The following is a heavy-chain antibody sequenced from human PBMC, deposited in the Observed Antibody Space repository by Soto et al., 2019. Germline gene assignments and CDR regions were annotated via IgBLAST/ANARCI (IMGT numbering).Heavy chain of an antibody. Sequence: NPGGSLRLSCAASGFSLRDYYMNWIRQAPGKGLEWVSYISSSGADTNYADSVKGRFTTSRDTAKNVLYLQMNSVRAEDTALYYCARDGYYEDLYYHSGMDVWGQGTTVTVSS. CDR3: ARDGYYEDLYYHSGMDV. CDR2: ISSSGADT. J-gene: IGHJ6*02. CDR1: GFSLRDYY. V-gene: IGHV3-11*05. D-gene: IGHD3-3*01.